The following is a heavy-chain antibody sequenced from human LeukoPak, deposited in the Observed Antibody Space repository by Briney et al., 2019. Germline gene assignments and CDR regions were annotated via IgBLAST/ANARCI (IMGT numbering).Heavy chain of an antibody. CDR3: ARFPSYFTMVRGVISAIDY. Sequence: SETLSLTCTVSGYSISSGHYWGWIRQPPGKGLEWIGSMYHSGSTYYNPPLKSRVTISVDTSKNQFSLKLSSVTAADTAVYYCARFPSYFTMVRGVISAIDYWGQGTLVTVSS. V-gene: IGHV4-38-2*02. D-gene: IGHD3-10*01. CDR1: GYSISSGHY. J-gene: IGHJ4*02. CDR2: MYHSGST.